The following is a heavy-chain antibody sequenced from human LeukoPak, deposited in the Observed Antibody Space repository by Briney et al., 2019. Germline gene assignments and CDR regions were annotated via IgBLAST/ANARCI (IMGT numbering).Heavy chain of an antibody. D-gene: IGHD6-19*01. CDR2: ISGSGGST. J-gene: IGHJ3*02. CDR3: AKSVAGTYVPRGAFDI. V-gene: IGHV3-23*01. Sequence: GGSLRLSCAASGFTFSSYAMSWVRQAPGKGLEWVPAISGSGGSTYYADSVKGRFTISRDNSKNTLYLQMNSLRAEDTAVYYCAKSVAGTYVPRGAFDIWGQGTMVTVSS. CDR1: GFTFSSYA.